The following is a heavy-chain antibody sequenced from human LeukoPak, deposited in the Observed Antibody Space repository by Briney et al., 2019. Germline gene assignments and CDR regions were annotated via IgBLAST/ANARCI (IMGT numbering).Heavy chain of an antibody. CDR1: GFTFSSYG. D-gene: IGHD2-2*01. J-gene: IGHJ5*02. CDR2: IRYDGSNK. V-gene: IGHV3-30*02. CDR3: AKDLRDCSSTSCYSNWFDP. Sequence: GGSLRLSCAASGFTFSSYGMHWVRQAPGKGLEWVAFIRYDGSNKCYADSVKGRFTISRDNSKNTLYLQMNSLRAEDTAVYYCAKDLRDCSSTSCYSNWFDPWGQGTLVTVSS.